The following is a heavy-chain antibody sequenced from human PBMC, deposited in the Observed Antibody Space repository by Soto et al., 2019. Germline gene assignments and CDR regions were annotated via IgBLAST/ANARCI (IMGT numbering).Heavy chain of an antibody. J-gene: IGHJ4*02. D-gene: IGHD3-22*01. CDR1: GYSISSGYY. CDR3: ARGLTMIVVVPFDY. V-gene: IGHV4-38-2*01. CDR2: IYHSGST. Sequence: PSETLSLTCAASGYSISSGYYWGWIRQPPGKGLEWIGSIYHSGSTYYNPSLKSRVTISVDTSKNQFSLKLSSVTAADTAVYYCARGLTMIVVVPFDYWGQGTLVTVSS.